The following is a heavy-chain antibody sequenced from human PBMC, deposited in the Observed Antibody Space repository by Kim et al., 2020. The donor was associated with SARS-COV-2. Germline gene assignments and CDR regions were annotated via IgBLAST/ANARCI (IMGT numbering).Heavy chain of an antibody. CDR3: ARPGRVYAFAFDI. CDR1: GYSFTSYW. D-gene: IGHD3-3*02. V-gene: IGHV5-10-1*01. J-gene: IGHJ3*02. Sequence: GESLKISCKGSGYSFTSYWISWVRQMPGKGLEWMGRIDPSDSYTNYSPSFQGHVTISADKSISTAYLQWSSLKASDTAMYYCARPGRVYAFAFDIWGQGTMVTVSS. CDR2: IDPSDSYT.